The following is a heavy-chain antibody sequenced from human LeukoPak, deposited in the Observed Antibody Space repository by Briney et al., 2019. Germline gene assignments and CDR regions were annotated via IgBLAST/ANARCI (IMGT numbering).Heavy chain of an antibody. Sequence: SETLSLTCGVYGGSLSGYKWNWIRQPPGKGLESIGEINHSGSTNYNPSLKSRVATSVDTSKNQFSLQLNSVTPEDTAVYYCARSRRDSGSPLDWGQGTLVTVSS. D-gene: IGHD1-26*01. V-gene: IGHV4-34*01. CDR3: ARSRRDSGSPLD. J-gene: IGHJ4*02. CDR1: GGSLSGYK. CDR2: INHSGST.